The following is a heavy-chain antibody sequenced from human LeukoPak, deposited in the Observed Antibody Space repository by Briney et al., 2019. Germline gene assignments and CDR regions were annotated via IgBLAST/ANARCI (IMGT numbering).Heavy chain of an antibody. J-gene: IGHJ4*02. CDR3: AREVGGSSGWFDY. Sequence: GGSLRLSCAASGFTFSSYEMNWVRQAPGKGLEWVSYISSSGSTIYYADSVKGRFTISRDNAKNSLYLQMNSLRAEDTAVYYCAREVGGSSGWFDYWGQGTLVTVSS. V-gene: IGHV3-48*03. CDR1: GFTFSSYE. D-gene: IGHD6-19*01. CDR2: ISSSGSTI.